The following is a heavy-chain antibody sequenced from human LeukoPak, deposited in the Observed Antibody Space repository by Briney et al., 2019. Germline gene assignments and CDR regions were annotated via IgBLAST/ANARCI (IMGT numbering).Heavy chain of an antibody. V-gene: IGHV3-48*04. Sequence: PGGSLRLSCVASGFTFSSYTMNWVRQAPGKGLEWVSHMSSSGNTIYYADSVKGRFTISRDNSKNTLYLQMNSLRAEDTAVYYCVRGPITMTTLDYWGQGTLVTVSS. CDR1: GFTFSSYT. CDR2: MSSSGNTI. D-gene: IGHD3-22*01. CDR3: VRGPITMTTLDY. J-gene: IGHJ4*02.